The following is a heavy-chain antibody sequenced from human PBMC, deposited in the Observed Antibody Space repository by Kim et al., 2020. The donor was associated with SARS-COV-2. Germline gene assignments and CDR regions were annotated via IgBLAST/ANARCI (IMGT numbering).Heavy chain of an antibody. V-gene: IGHV2-70*01. D-gene: IGHD3-9*01. CDR2: IDWDDDK. CDR1: GFSLSTSGMC. J-gene: IGHJ6*02. CDR3: ARMRYDILTVYYYGMDV. Sequence: SGPTLVKPTQTLTLTCTFSGFSLSTSGMCVNWIRQPPGKALEWLAPIDWDDDKYYSTFLKTRLTISKDTSKNQVVLTMTNMDPVDTATYYCARMRYDILTVYYYGMDVWGQGTTVTVSS.